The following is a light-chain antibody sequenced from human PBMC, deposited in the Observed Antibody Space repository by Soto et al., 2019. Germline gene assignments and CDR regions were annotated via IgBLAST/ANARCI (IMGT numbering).Light chain of an antibody. CDR1: SSNIGNNA. Sequence: QSVLTQPPSVSDAPRQRVTISCSGSSSNIGNNAVNWYQQLPGKAPKLLIYYDDLLPSGVSDRFSGSKSGTSASLAISGLQSEDEADYYCAAWDDSLNGGVVFGGGTKLTVL. J-gene: IGLJ2*01. V-gene: IGLV1-36*01. CDR2: YDD. CDR3: AAWDDSLNGGVV.